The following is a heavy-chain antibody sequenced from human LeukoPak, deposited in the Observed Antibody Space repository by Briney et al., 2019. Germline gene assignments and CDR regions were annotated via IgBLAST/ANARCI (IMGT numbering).Heavy chain of an antibody. D-gene: IGHD3-3*01. CDR3: AKAVYDFWSGYYTDY. CDR2: ISGDGGST. V-gene: IGHV3-43*02. Sequence: GGSLRPSCAASGFTFDDYAMHWVRQAPGKGLEWVSLISGDGGSTYYADSVKGRFTISRDNSKNSLYLQMNSLRTEDTALYYCAKAVYDFWSGYYTDYWGQGTLVTVSS. J-gene: IGHJ4*02. CDR1: GFTFDDYA.